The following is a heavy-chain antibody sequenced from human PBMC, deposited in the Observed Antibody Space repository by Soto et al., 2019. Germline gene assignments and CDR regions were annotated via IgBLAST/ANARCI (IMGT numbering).Heavy chain of an antibody. CDR2: ISSNSAYI. Sequence: GGSLRLSCAASGFTFRSFTMNWVRQAPGKGLEWVSTISSNSAYIYYTDALRGRFTISRDNAKNSLHLQMNSLRAEDTAVYYRTRDASRDSSARGWFDPWGPGTLVTVSS. CDR3: TRDASRDSSARGWFDP. J-gene: IGHJ5*02. V-gene: IGHV3-21*01. CDR1: GFTFRSFT. D-gene: IGHD6-13*01.